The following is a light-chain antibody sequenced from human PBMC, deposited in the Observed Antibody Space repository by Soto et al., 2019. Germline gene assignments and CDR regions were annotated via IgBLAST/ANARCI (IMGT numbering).Light chain of an antibody. Sequence: EIGMTQSPATLSVSPGERATLSCRASQSVSSNLAWYQHKPGQAPRLLNYGASIRATGVTAKFSGSGSGTEFTLPISSLKSEDFAVYYCQQYQKWPLTFGGGTKAEIK. CDR2: GAS. CDR1: QSVSSN. CDR3: QQYQKWPLT. J-gene: IGKJ4*01. V-gene: IGKV3-15*01.